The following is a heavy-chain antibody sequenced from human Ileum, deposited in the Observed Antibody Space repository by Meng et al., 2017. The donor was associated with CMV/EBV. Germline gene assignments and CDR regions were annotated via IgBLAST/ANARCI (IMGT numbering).Heavy chain of an antibody. V-gene: IGHV3-7*01. CDR3: ARETNLGS. J-gene: IGHJ5*02. CDR2: MNQDGSTR. Sequence: GGSLRLSCSASGFTFSGYWMTWVRQAPGKGLEFLATMNQDGSTRSYVDSVKGRFTISRDNAKNSLYLQMNSLRVEDTAMYYCARETNLGSWGQGTRVTVSS. CDR1: GFTFSGYW. D-gene: IGHD5-24*01.